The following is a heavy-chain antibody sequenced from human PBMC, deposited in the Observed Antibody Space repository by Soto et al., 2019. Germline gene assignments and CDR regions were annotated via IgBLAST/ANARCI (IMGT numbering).Heavy chain of an antibody. CDR3: ARTRYDSSGYYLYYFDY. D-gene: IGHD3-22*01. J-gene: IGHJ4*02. V-gene: IGHV4-31*03. CDR1: GGSISSGGYY. CDR2: IYYSGST. Sequence: PSETLSLTCTVSGGSISSGGYYWSWIRQHPGKGLEWIGYIYYSGSTYYNPSLKSRVTISVDTSKNQFSLKLSSVTAADTAVHYCARTRYDSSGYYLYYFDYWGQGTLVTVSS.